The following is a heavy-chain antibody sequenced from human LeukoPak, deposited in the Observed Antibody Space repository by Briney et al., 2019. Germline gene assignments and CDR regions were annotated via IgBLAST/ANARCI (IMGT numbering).Heavy chain of an antibody. CDR1: GVTFSGHW. CDR2: IKEDGSKK. CDR3: ATPLDYHDNSGFHQGGD. J-gene: IGHJ4*02. V-gene: IGHV3-7*03. Sequence: PGGSLRLSCAASGVTFSGHWMTWVRQAPGKGLEWVANIKEDGSKKNYVDSVKGRFTISRDNAKNSLYLQMTSLRAEDTAMYYCATPLDYHDNSGFHQGGDWGQGTLVTVSS. D-gene: IGHD3-22*01.